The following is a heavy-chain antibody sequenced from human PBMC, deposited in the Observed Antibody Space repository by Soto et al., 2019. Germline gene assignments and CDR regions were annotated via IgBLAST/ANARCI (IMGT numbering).Heavy chain of an antibody. CDR3: AKDVVVGATPGLGDYYYYYGMDV. CDR1: GFTFSSYG. Sequence: QVQLVESGGGVVQPGRSLRLPCAASGFTFSSYGMHWVRQAPGKGLEWVAVISYDGSNKYYADSVKGRFTISRDNSKNTLYLQMNSLRAEDTAVYYCAKDVVVGATPGLGDYYYYYGMDVWGQGTTVTVSS. D-gene: IGHD1-26*01. CDR2: ISYDGSNK. V-gene: IGHV3-30*18. J-gene: IGHJ6*02.